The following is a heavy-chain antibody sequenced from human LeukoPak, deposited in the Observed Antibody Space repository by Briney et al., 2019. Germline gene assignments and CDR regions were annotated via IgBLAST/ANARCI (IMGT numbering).Heavy chain of an antibody. CDR2: MNPNSGNT. J-gene: IGHJ3*02. CDR1: GYTFTSYD. Sequence: ASVKVSCKASGYTFTSYDINWVRQATGQGLEWMGWMNPNSGNTGYAQKFQGRVTMTRDTSIRIAYMDLSSLTSDDTAVYYCATRGSGRSDAFDIWGQGTLVTVSS. V-gene: IGHV1-8*01. CDR3: ATRGSGRSDAFDI. D-gene: IGHD3-10*01.